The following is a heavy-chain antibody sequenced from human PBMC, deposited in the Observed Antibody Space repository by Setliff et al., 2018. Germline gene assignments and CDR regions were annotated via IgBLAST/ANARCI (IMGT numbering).Heavy chain of an antibody. V-gene: IGHV3-74*01. CDR2: INIDGRSI. CDR1: GFTFSNYG. D-gene: IGHD3-22*01. CDR3: AKSLDSRGFWPYFDY. J-gene: IGHJ4*02. Sequence: HPGGSLRLSCVASGFTFSNYGMHWVRQAPGKGLEWVSRINIDGRSINYADSVRGRFTISRDNAKNTLYLQMNSLRAEDTALYYCAKSLDSRGFWPYFDYWGQGTLVTVSS.